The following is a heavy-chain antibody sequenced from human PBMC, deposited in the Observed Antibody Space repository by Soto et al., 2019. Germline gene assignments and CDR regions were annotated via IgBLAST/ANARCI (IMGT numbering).Heavy chain of an antibody. V-gene: IGHV6-1*01. CDR1: GDSVSSNSAA. CDR3: ARDRDHGGRMYSSSWFTPRNSFDP. J-gene: IGHJ5*02. CDR2: TYYRSKWYN. D-gene: IGHD6-13*01. Sequence: PSQTLPLTGVISGDSVSSNSAAWNRIRQSPSRGLEWLGRTYYRSKWYNDYAVSVKSRITINPDTSKNQFSLQLNSVTPEDTAVYYCARDRDHGGRMYSSSWFTPRNSFDPWGQGPHVTGSS.